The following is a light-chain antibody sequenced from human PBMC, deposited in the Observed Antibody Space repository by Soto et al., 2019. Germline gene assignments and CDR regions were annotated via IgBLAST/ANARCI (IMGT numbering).Light chain of an antibody. J-gene: IGLJ1*01. CDR1: SSDIGGYNY. CDR2: DVV. CDR3: SSYISTSPLV. V-gene: IGLV2-14*01. Sequence: QSALTQPASVSGSPGQSLTISCTGTSSDIGGYNYVSWYQQHPGEAPKIMLYDVVARPSGVSSRFSGSKSGNTASLTISGLQAEDEADYYCSSYISTSPLVFGTGTKVTVL.